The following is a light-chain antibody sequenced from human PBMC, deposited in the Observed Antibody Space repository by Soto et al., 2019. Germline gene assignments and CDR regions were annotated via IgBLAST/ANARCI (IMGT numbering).Light chain of an antibody. CDR2: DVS. J-gene: IGLJ1*01. Sequence: QSVLTQPASVSGSPGQSITISYTGTSSDVGGYNYVSWYQQHPGKATKLMIYDVSNRHSGVSNGFCGSKSGKTASLKICDPQAEDEADYYFSSYTSSSPSVFGTGTMFPVL. CDR1: SSDVGGYNY. CDR3: SSYTSSSPSV. V-gene: IGLV2-14*01.